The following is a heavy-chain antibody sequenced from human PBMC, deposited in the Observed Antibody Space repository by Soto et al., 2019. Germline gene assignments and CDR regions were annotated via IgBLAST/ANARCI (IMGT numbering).Heavy chain of an antibody. CDR2: IIPILGIA. V-gene: IGHV1-69*02. J-gene: IGHJ4*02. CDR1: GGTFSSYT. D-gene: IGHD2-21*02. CDR3: ARDDGLAYCGGDCYS. Sequence: QVQLVQSGAEVKKPGSSVKVSCKASGGTFSSYTISWVRQAPGQGLEWMGRIIPILGIANYAQKFQGRVTITADQSTSTAYMERSSLRSEDTAVYYCARDDGLAYCGGDCYSWGQGTLVTVSS.